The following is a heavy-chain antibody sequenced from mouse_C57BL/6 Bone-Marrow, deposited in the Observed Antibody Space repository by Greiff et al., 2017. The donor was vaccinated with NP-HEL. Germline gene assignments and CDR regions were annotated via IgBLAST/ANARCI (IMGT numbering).Heavy chain of an antibody. CDR3: ARGAY. CDR1: GYAFSSYW. V-gene: IGHV1-80*01. Sequence: QVTLKVSGAELVKPGASVKISCKASGYAFSSYWMNWVKQRPGKGLEWIGQIYPGDGDTNYNGRFKDKASLTADKSSSTAYMQLSSLTSEDSAVYFCARGAYWGQGTLVTVSA. J-gene: IGHJ3*01. CDR2: IYPGDGDT.